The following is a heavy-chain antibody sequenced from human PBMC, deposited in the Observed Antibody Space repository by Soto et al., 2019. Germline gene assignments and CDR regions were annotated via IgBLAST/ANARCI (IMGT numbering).Heavy chain of an antibody. J-gene: IGHJ4*02. Sequence: SETLSLTCAVYGGSFSGYYWSWIRQPPGKGLEWIGEINHSGSTNYNPSLKSRVTISVDTSKNQFSLKLSSVTAADTAVYYCAGRIAAAGTVDYWGQGTLVTVSS. CDR2: INHSGST. CDR3: AGRIAAAGTVDY. V-gene: IGHV4-34*01. CDR1: GGSFSGYY. D-gene: IGHD6-13*01.